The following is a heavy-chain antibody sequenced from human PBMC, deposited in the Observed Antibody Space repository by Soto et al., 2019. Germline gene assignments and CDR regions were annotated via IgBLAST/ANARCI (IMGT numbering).Heavy chain of an antibody. V-gene: IGHV3-53*01. CDR1: GFTVSSNY. Sequence: GGSLRLSCAASGFTVSSNYMSWVRQAPGKGLEWVSVIYSGGSTYYADSVKGRFTISRDNSKNTLYLQMNSLRAEDTAVYYCARERGSGYYRGGMDVWGQGTTVTVSS. CDR2: IYSGGST. CDR3: ARERGSGYYRGGMDV. J-gene: IGHJ6*02. D-gene: IGHD3-22*01.